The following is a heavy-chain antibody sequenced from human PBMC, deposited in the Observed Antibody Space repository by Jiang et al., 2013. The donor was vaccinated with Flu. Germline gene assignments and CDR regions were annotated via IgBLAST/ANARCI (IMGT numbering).Heavy chain of an antibody. D-gene: IGHD2-21*02. J-gene: IGHJ2*01. Sequence: GAEVKKPGSSVKVSCKASGGTFSSYAISWVRQAPGQGLEWMGRIIPILGIANYAQKFQGRVTITADKSTSTAYMELSSLRSEDTAVYYCAIAYCGGDCYSRDWYFDLWGPWHPGHCLL. CDR1: GGTFSSYA. CDR2: IIPILGIA. V-gene: IGHV1-69*04. CDR3: AIAYCGGDCYSRDWYFDL.